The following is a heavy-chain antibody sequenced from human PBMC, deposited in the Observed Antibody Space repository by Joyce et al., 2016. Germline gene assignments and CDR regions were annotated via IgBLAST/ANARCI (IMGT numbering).Heavy chain of an antibody. CDR3: ARGHLTGYCRDY. CDR2: IKTDVSSA. CDR1: GFTFSNYW. D-gene: IGHD3-9*01. V-gene: IGHV3-74*03. J-gene: IGHJ4*02. Sequence: EVLLVESGGGLVPPGGSLRLSCEASGFTFSNYWMNWSRQVPGKGLVWVSRIKTDVSSAKSADPENGRFTISRDNAKNTLYLQMNSLRVEDTAVYYCARGHLTGYCRDYWGQGTLVTVSS.